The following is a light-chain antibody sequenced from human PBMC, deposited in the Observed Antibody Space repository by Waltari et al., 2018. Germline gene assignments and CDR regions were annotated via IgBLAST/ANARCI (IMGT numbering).Light chain of an antibody. CDR1: SGHSD. CDR3: QTWGTDVPYV. V-gene: IGLV4-69*01. J-gene: IGLJ1*01. CDR2: VRRDGSH. Sequence: QLVLTQSPSVSASLGASVRLTCTLSSGHSDVVWHPQRPEQGPQYLMTVRRDGSHAKADGIPDRFSGSTSGAARYLTISGLQSEDEADYYCQTWGTDVPYVFGSGAKVTVL.